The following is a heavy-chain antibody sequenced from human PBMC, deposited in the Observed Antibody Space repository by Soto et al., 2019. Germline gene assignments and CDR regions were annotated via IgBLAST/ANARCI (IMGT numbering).Heavy chain of an antibody. CDR1: GGSFSGYY. CDR2: ISHSGST. Sequence: SETLSLTCAVSGGSFSGYYWSWIRQPPGKGLEWIGEISHSGSTKYNPSLKSRVTISIDTSKNQFSLNLSSVTAADTAVYYCAREYDYILGTYRSDYWGQGTLVTVSS. J-gene: IGHJ4*02. CDR3: AREYDYILGTYRSDY. V-gene: IGHV4-34*01. D-gene: IGHD3-16*02.